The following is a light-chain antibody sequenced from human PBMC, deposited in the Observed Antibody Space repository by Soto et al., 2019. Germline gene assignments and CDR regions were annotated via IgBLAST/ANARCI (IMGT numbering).Light chain of an antibody. V-gene: IGLV2-14*01. J-gene: IGLJ1*01. CDR2: DVS. CDR3: RSYTSSSTLLYV. Sequence: QSVLTQPASVSGSPGQSITISCTGTSSDVGGYNYVSWYQQHPGKAPKLMIYDVSNRPSGVSNRFSGSKSGNTASLTISGLQAEDEADYYCRSYTSSSTLLYVFGTGTK. CDR1: SSDVGGYNY.